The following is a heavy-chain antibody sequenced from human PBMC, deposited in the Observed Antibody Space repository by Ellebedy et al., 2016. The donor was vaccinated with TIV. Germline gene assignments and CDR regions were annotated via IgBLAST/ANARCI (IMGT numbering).Heavy chain of an antibody. CDR1: GGSISSSSYY. J-gene: IGHJ5*02. CDR2: AYYSVTT. CDR3: AQGDPYNWFDP. V-gene: IGHV4-39*07. Sequence: MPSETLSLTCTVSGGSISSSSYYWGWIRQPPGKGLEWIGSAYYSVTTYYNPTLENRVTISLDTSTNRFSLRLSSVTAADTAVYFCAQGDPYNWFDPWGQGTLVTVSS.